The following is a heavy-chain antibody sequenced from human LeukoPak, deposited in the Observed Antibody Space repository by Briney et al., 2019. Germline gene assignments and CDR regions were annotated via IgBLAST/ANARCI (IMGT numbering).Heavy chain of an antibody. Sequence: KPSETLSLTCAVYGGSFSGYYWSWIRQPPGKGLEWIGEINHSGSTNYNPSLKSRVTISVDTSKNQFSLKLSSVTAADTAVYYCARDSSSWYRTRGGFDYWGQRTLVTVSS. D-gene: IGHD6-13*01. J-gene: IGHJ4*02. V-gene: IGHV4-34*01. CDR1: GGSFSGYY. CDR3: ARDSSSWYRTRGGFDY. CDR2: INHSGST.